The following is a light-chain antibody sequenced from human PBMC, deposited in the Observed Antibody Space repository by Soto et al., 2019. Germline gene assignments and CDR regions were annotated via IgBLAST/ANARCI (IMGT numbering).Light chain of an antibody. CDR3: QQRSNWPPIT. CDR2: AAS. CDR1: QSISSY. Sequence: DIQMTQSPSSLSASVLERFTITCRASQSISSYLTWYQQKPGQAPRLLIYAASSLHTGIPARFSGSGSGTDFTLTISSLEPEDFAVYYCQQRSNWPPITFGQGTRLEI. J-gene: IGKJ5*01. V-gene: IGKV1-39*01.